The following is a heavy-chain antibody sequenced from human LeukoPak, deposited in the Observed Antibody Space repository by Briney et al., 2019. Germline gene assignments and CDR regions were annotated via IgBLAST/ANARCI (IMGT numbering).Heavy chain of an antibody. CDR2: IYSRGSA. J-gene: IGHJ3*02. V-gene: IGHV4-4*07. Sequence: ASETLSLTCSVSGDSISYFYWSWIRQAAGKGLEWIGRIYSRGSADYNASLKSRVTMSVDTSKNQLSLKVISVTAADTAIYYCARSRYLDWGGAFDMWGQGTMVTVSS. CDR1: GDSISYFY. CDR3: ARSRYLDWGGAFDM. D-gene: IGHD3-9*01.